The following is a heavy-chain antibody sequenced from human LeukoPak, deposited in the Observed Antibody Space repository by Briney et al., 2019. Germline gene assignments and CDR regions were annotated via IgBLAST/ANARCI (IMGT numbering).Heavy chain of an antibody. J-gene: IGHJ4*02. V-gene: IGHV4-38-2*02. CDR3: ARDLVGATRVDY. D-gene: IGHD1-26*01. Sequence: SETLSLTCTVSGYSISSGYYWAWIWQPPGKGLEWIGSIYHSGSTYYNPSLKSRVTISVDTSKNQFSLKLSSVTAADTAVYYCARDLVGATRVDYWGQGTLVTVSS. CDR2: IYHSGST. CDR1: GYSISSGYY.